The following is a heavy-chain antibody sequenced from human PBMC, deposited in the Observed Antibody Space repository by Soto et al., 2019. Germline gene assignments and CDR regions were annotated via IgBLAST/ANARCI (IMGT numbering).Heavy chain of an antibody. J-gene: IGHJ6*01. V-gene: IGHV6-1*01. CDR3: ARERYCSRASCPAWVTVYCYGMDV. CDR1: GDSVSSNSAA. Sequence: SQTLSLTCAISGDSVSSNSAAWNRIRQSPSRGLEWLGRTYYRSKWYNDYAVSVKSRITINPDTSKNQFSLQLNSVTPEDTAVYYCARERYCSRASCPAWVTVYCYGMDVWRRVTKVTVAS. CDR2: TYYRSKWYN. D-gene: IGHD2-2*01.